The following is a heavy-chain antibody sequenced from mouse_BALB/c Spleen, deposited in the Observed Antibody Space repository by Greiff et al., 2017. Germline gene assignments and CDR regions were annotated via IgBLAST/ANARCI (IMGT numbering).Heavy chain of an antibody. V-gene: IGHV1S81*02. D-gene: IGHD2-4*01. Sequence: QVQLQQPGAELVKPGASVKLSCKASGYTFTSYWMHWVKQRPGQGLEWIGEINPSNGRTNYNEKFKSKATLTVDKSSSTAYMQLSSLTSEDSAVYYCARGDSTMITVDYWGQGTSVTVSS. CDR3: ARGDSTMITVDY. J-gene: IGHJ4*01. CDR1: GYTFTSYW. CDR2: INPSNGRT.